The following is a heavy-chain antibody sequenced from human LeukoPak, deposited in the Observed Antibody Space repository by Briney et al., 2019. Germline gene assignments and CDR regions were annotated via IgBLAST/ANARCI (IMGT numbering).Heavy chain of an antibody. Sequence: KTGGSLRLSCAASGFTFSSYSMNWVRQAPGKGLEWVSYISSSSTIYYADSVKGRFTISRDNAKNSLYLQMNSLRAEDTAVYYCASSGYYYFDYWGQGTLVTVSS. J-gene: IGHJ4*02. CDR1: GFTFSSYS. CDR2: ISSSSTI. V-gene: IGHV3-48*01. D-gene: IGHD3-22*01. CDR3: ASSGYYYFDY.